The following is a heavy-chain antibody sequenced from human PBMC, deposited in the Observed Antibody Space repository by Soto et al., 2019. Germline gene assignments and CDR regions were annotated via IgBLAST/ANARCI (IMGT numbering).Heavy chain of an antibody. CDR2: IYYSGST. Sequence: TSETLSLTCTVSGGSISSCDYYWSWIRQPPGKGLEWIGYIYYSGSTYYNPSLKSRVTISVDTSKNQFSLKLSSVTAADTAVYYCASLRYSGSSRPDYWGQGTLVTVSS. CDR3: ASLRYSGSSRPDY. V-gene: IGHV4-30-4*01. CDR1: GGSISSCDYY. J-gene: IGHJ4*02. D-gene: IGHD1-26*01.